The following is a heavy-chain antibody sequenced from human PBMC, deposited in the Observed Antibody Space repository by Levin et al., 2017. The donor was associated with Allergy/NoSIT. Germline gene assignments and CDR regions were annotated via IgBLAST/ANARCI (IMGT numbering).Heavy chain of an antibody. CDR1: GFTFSDYY. CDR2: ISSSSTYT. CDR3: ARAPLGSGGSCLDY. J-gene: IGHJ4*02. V-gene: IGHV3-11*05. Sequence: SCAASGFTFSDYYMSWIRQAPGKGLEWVSYISSSSTYTNYADSVKGRFTISRDNAKNSLYLQMNSLRAEDTAVYYCARAPLGSGGSCLDYWGQGTLVTVSS. D-gene: IGHD2-15*01.